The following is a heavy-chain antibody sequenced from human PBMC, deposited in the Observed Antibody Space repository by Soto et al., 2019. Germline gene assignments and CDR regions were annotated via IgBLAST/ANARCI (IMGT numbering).Heavy chain of an antibody. CDR3: ARDWSRYYDNSGLIWFY. CDR2: ISAYNGDT. V-gene: IGHV1-18*04. D-gene: IGHD3-22*01. CDR1: GYTFRSYG. Sequence: ASVKVSCKASGYTFRSYGISWVRQAPGQGLEWVGWISAYNGDTHYAPKFQDRITLTTETSTDTAYMELRSLRPDDTAVYYCARDWSRYYDNSGLIWFYWGQGSLVTVSS. J-gene: IGHJ4*02.